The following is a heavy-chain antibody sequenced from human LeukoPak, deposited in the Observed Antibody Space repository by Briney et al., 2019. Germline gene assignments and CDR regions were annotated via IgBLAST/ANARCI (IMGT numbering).Heavy chain of an antibody. CDR1: GGSISSYY. V-gene: IGHV4-59*12. CDR2: IYYSGST. Sequence: PSETLSLTCTVSGGSISSYYWSWIRQPPGKGLEWIGYIYYSGSTNYNPSLKSRVTISVDRSKNQFSLKLSSVTAADTAVYYCARSRGYSYGPLDYWGQGTLVTVSS. J-gene: IGHJ4*02. D-gene: IGHD5-18*01. CDR3: ARSRGYSYGPLDY.